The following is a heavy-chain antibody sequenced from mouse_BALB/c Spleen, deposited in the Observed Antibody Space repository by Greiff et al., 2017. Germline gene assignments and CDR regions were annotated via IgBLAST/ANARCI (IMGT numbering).Heavy chain of an antibody. Sequence: EVQLVESGGGLVKPGGSLKLSCAASGFTFSDYYMYWVRQTPEKRLEWVATISDGGSYTYYPDSVKGRFTISRDNAKNNLYLQMISLKSEDTAMYYCARGLYWYFDVWGAGTTVTVSS. V-gene: IGHV5-4*02. CDR1: GFTFSDYY. CDR2: ISDGGSYT. J-gene: IGHJ1*01. CDR3: ARGLYWYFDV.